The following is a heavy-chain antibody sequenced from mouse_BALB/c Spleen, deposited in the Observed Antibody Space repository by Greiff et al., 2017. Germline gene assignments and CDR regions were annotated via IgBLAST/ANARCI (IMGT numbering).Heavy chain of an antibody. J-gene: IGHJ3*01. CDR1: GFTFSSFG. CDR2: ISSGGSTI. Sequence: EVKLMESGGGLVQPGGSRKLSCAASGFTFSSFGMHWVRQAPGKGLEWVAYISSGGSTIYYADTVKGRFTISRDNPKNTLFLQMTSLRSEDTAMYYCARGYGAWFAYWGQGTMVTVSA. CDR3: ARGYGAWFAY. V-gene: IGHV5-17*02. D-gene: IGHD2-2*01.